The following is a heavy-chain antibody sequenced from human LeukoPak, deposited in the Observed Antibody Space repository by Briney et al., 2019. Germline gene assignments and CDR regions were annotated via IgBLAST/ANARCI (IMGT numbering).Heavy chain of an antibody. V-gene: IGHV1-69*04. Sequence: SVKVSCKASGGTFSSYAISWVRQAPGQGLEWMGRIIPILGIANYAQKFQGRVTITADKSTSTAYMELSSLRSEDTAVYYCASPSAKNYYGMDVWGQGTTVTVSS. D-gene: IGHD4/OR15-4a*01. J-gene: IGHJ6*02. CDR2: IIPILGIA. CDR3: ASPSAKNYYGMDV. CDR1: GGTFSSYA.